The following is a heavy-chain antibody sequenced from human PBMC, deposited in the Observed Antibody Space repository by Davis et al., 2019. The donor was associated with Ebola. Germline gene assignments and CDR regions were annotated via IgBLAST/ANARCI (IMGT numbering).Heavy chain of an antibody. V-gene: IGHV3-74*01. Sequence: HTGGSLRLSCAASEFTFSSYWMHWVRQAPGKGLVWVSRIISDGRTTAYADSVKGRFTISRDNAKTTLSLQMNTLRSEDTAVYYCARDLGMGRRVDAFDIWGQGTMVTVSS. J-gene: IGHJ3*02. D-gene: IGHD7-27*01. CDR1: EFTFSSYW. CDR3: ARDLGMGRRVDAFDI. CDR2: IISDGRTT.